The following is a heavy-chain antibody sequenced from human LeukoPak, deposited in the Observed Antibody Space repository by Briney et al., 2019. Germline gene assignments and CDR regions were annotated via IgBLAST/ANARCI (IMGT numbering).Heavy chain of an antibody. J-gene: IGHJ6*02. D-gene: IGHD1-26*01. CDR1: GYTFTNYY. CDR3: ATLSGPGDYYYYGMDV. Sequence: ASAKVSCKASGYTFTNYYMHWVRQAPGQGLEWMGVINPNGGSASYAQKFQGRVTMTEDTSTDTAYMELSSLRSEDTAVYYCATLSGPGDYYYYGMDVWGQGTTVTVSS. V-gene: IGHV1-46*01. CDR2: INPNGGSA.